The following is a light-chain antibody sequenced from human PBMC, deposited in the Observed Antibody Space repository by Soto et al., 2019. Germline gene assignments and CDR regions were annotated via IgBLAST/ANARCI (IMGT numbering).Light chain of an antibody. CDR1: SSDVGNSNG. Sequence: QSALTQPPSVSGSPGQSVAISCTGTSSDVGNSNGVSWYHQPPGTAPKLMIYDVNNRPSGVPDRFSGSKSGNTASLTISGLQAEDEGDYYCSSYTSSSTYVFGTVTKVTVL. J-gene: IGLJ1*01. CDR3: SSYTSSSTYV. CDR2: DVN. V-gene: IGLV2-18*02.